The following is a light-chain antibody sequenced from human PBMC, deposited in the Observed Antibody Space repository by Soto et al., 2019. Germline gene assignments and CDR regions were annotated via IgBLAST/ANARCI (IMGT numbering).Light chain of an antibody. CDR2: GAS. Sequence: EIVLTQSPGTLSLSPGERATLSCRASQSVSSSYLAWYQQKPGQAPRLLLYGASSRATGIPARFSGSGSGTDFTLTISRLEPEDLAVYYCQQYGSSPLTFGGGTKGEIK. CDR3: QQYGSSPLT. V-gene: IGKV3-20*01. CDR1: QSVSSSY. J-gene: IGKJ4*01.